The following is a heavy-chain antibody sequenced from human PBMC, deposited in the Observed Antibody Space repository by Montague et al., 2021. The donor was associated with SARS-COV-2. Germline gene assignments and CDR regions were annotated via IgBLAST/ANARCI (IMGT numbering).Heavy chain of an antibody. CDR3: ARARQDVVVPALGIGAYYYYYYMDV. D-gene: IGHD2-2*01. CDR2: INHSGST. CDR1: GGSFSGYY. Sequence: SETLSLTCAVYGGSFSGYYWRWIRQPPGKGLEWIGEINHSGSTNXNPSLKSRVTISVDTSKNQFSLKLSSVTAADTAVYYCARARQDVVVPALGIGAYYYYYYMDVRGKGTTVTVSS. J-gene: IGHJ6*03. V-gene: IGHV4-34*01.